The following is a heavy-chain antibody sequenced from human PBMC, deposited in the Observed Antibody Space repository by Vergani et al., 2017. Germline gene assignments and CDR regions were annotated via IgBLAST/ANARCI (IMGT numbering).Heavy chain of an antibody. CDR2: INPSGGHT. D-gene: IGHD3-9*01. CDR3: ARGDYGILTGYRY. CDR1: GYTFSKYY. V-gene: IGHV1-46*03. J-gene: IGHJ4*02. Sequence: VQSGDEVKKPGASVKVSCKTSGYTFSKYYMHWVRQAPGQGLEWMGIINPSGGHTNYAQKFQGRVTLTRDTSTSTVYMELSSLRSDDTAIYYCARGDYGILTGYRYWGQGTLVTVSA.